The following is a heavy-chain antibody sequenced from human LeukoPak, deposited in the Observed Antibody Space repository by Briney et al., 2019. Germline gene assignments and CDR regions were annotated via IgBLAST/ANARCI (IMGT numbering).Heavy chain of an antibody. V-gene: IGHV3-23*01. D-gene: IGHD3-10*01. Sequence: GGSLRLSCAASGFTFSSYGMSWVRQAPGKGLEWVSAISGSGGSTYYADSVKGRFTISRDNSKNTLYLQMNSLRAEDTAVYYCAKAATLDIWFGELLSPNWFDPWGQGTLVTVSS. CDR3: AKAATLDIWFGELLSPNWFDP. CDR2: ISGSGGST. CDR1: GFTFSSYG. J-gene: IGHJ5*02.